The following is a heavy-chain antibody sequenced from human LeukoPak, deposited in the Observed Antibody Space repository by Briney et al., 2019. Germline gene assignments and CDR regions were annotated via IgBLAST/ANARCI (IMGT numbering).Heavy chain of an antibody. CDR1: GDSISSATCY. Sequence: NPSETLSLTCTVSGDSISSATCYWGWIRQTPGKGLEWIASIYYSGSTYYNPSLKSRVTISIDTSKNQFSLRLTSVTAADTAVYYCARHLNSFGFRVDYWGQGTLVTVSS. CDR3: ARHLNSFGFRVDY. V-gene: IGHV4-39*01. D-gene: IGHD5-18*01. J-gene: IGHJ4*02. CDR2: IYYSGST.